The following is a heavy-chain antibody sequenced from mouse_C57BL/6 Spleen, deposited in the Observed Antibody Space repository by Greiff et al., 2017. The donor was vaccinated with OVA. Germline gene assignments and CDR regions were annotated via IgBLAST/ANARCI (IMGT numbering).Heavy chain of an antibody. CDR2: ISSGGSYT. V-gene: IGHV5-6*01. J-gene: IGHJ1*03. CDR1: GFTFSSYG. D-gene: IGHD1-1*01. CDR3: ARELRWYFDV. Sequence: VQLQQSGGDLVKPGGSLKLSCAASGFTFSSYGMSWVRQTPDKRLEWVATISSGGSYTYYPDSVKGRFTISRDNAKNTLYLQMSSLKSEDTAMYYCARELRWYFDVWGTGTTVTVSS.